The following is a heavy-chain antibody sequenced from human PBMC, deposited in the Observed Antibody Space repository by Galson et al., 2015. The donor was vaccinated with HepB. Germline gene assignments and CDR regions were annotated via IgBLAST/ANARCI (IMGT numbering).Heavy chain of an antibody. Sequence: SLRLSCAASGFIFSSYNMHWVRQAPGKGLEWVAVISSDGSNKYYADSVKGRFTISRDTSKSTLYLQMNSLRAEDTAVYYCARGALALGIAAAGTIPLVYWGQGSLVTVSS. V-gene: IGHV3-30-3*01. J-gene: IGHJ4*02. CDR3: ARGALALGIAAAGTIPLVY. D-gene: IGHD6-13*01. CDR1: GFIFSSYN. CDR2: ISSDGSNK.